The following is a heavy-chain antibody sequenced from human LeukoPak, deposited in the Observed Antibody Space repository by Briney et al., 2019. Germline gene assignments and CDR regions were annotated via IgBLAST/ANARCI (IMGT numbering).Heavy chain of an antibody. V-gene: IGHV1-18*01. D-gene: IGHD5-12*01. Sequence: ASVKVSRKASGYTFTSYGISWVRQAPGQGLEWMGWISAYNGNTNYAQKLQGRVTMTTDTSTSTAYMELRSLRSDDTAVYYCAGDSGYDFSFQHWGQGTLVTVSS. CDR2: ISAYNGNT. CDR1: GYTFTSYG. J-gene: IGHJ1*01. CDR3: AGDSGYDFSFQH.